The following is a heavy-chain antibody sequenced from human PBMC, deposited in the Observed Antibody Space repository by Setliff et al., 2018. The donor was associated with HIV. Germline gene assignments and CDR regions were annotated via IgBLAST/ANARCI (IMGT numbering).Heavy chain of an antibody. Sequence: PSETLSLTCTVSGGSIRNEDYFWSWIRQPAGKGLEWIGRFYTSGSTNYNSPFKSRVTISEGTSENQFSLKLTSVTAADTAIYYGARGGGRVVRGLIGMYYFDYWGQGILVTVSS. V-gene: IGHV4-61*02. CDR2: FYTSGST. D-gene: IGHD3-10*01. CDR1: GGSIRNEDYF. J-gene: IGHJ4*02. CDR3: ARGGGRVVRGLIGMYYFDY.